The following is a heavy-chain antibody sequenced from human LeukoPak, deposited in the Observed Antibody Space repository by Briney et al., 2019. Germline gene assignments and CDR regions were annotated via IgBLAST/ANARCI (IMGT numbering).Heavy chain of an antibody. J-gene: IGHJ4*02. V-gene: IGHV1-24*01. CDR1: GYTLTELS. CDR3: ARDKNWKPDY. CDR2: FDPEDGET. D-gene: IGHD1-1*01. Sequence: ASVKVSCKVSGYTLTELSMHWVRQAPGKGLEWMGGFDPEDGETIYAQKFQGRVTMTEDTSTSTVYMELRSLRSDDTAVYYCARDKNWKPDYWGQGTLVTVSS.